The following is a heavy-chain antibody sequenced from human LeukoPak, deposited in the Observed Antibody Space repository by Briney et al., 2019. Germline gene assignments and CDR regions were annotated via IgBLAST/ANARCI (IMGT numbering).Heavy chain of an antibody. J-gene: IGHJ4*02. CDR2: IRYDGSNK. V-gene: IGHV3-30*02. CDR3: ANDYHDSSDY. Sequence: GGSLRLSGAASGFTFSSYGMHWVRQAPGKGLEWVAFIRYDGSNKYYADSVKGRFTISRDNSKNTLYLQMNSLRAEDTAVYYCANDYHDSSDYWGQGTLVTVSS. CDR1: GFTFSSYG. D-gene: IGHD3-22*01.